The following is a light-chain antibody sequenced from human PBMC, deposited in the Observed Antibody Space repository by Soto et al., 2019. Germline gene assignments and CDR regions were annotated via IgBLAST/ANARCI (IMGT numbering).Light chain of an antibody. CDR1: QRINTC. Sequence: DIQMTQSPSTLSASVGARVTITCRASQRINTCLAWYQQKPGQAPTILIYDASNLQSGVPSRFSGSGSGTDFTLTISSLQPDYVATYYCQQYQIDWTFGQGTKVDIK. CDR2: DAS. CDR3: QQYQIDWT. J-gene: IGKJ1*01. V-gene: IGKV1-5*01.